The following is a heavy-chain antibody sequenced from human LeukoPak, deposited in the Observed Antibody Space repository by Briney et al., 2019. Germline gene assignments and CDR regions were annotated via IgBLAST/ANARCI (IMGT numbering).Heavy chain of an antibody. CDR3: AKVWDWGIGSY. CDR2: ISGSGGST. V-gene: IGHV3-23*01. J-gene: IGHJ4*02. D-gene: IGHD3/OR15-3a*01. Sequence: GGSLRLSCAASGFTFSSYAMSWVRQAPGKGLEWVSAISGSGGSTYYADSVRGRFTISRDNSKNTLYLQMNSLRAEDTAVYYCAKVWDWGIGSYWGQGTLVTVSS. CDR1: GFTFSSYA.